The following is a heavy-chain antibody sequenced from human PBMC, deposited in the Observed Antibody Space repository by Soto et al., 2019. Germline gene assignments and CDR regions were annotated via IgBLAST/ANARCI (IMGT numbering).Heavy chain of an antibody. Sequence: QVPLVQSGAEVKEPGASVKVSCRASGYTFANYDINWLRQAAGQVLEWMGWMSPSSGDTGYAQKFQGRVTMTRDTSINTAYVELSSLRSEDTALYYCARGVDAGVDYWGQGTLVTVSS. CDR1: GYTFANYD. J-gene: IGHJ4*02. CDR2: MSPSSGDT. D-gene: IGHD3-10*01. V-gene: IGHV1-8*01. CDR3: ARGVDAGVDY.